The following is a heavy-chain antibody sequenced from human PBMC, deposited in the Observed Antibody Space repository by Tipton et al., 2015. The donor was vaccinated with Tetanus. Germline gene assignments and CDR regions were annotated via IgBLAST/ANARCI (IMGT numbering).Heavy chain of an antibody. V-gene: IGHV3-21*01. Sequence: SLRLSCAVSGFTFSTHRMSWVRQAPGKGLEWVSSLSSTSTYIDYADSVKGRFTISRDNAKSSLYLQMNSLRAEDTAVYYCASGATFDYWGQGTLVTVSS. CDR2: LSSTSTYI. CDR3: ASGATFDY. J-gene: IGHJ4*02. CDR1: GFTFSTHR.